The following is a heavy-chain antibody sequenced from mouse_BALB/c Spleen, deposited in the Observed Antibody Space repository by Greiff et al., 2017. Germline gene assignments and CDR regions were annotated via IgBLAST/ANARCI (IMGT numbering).Heavy chain of an antibody. J-gene: IGHJ2*01. V-gene: IGHV5-6-5*01. CDR2: ISSGGST. CDR3: AREGNYYDYDSYYFDY. Sequence: EVQLVESGGGLVKPGGSLKLSCAASGFTFSSYAMSWVRQTPEKRLEWVASISSGGSTYYPDSVKGRFTISRDNARNILYLQMSSLRSEDTAMYYCAREGNYYDYDSYYFDYWGQGTTLTVSS. CDR1: GFTFSSYA. D-gene: IGHD2-4*01.